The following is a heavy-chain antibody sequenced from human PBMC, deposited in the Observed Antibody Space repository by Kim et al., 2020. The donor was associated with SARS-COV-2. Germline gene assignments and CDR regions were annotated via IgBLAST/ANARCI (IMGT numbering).Heavy chain of an antibody. CDR1: GFTFDNYA. CDR2: IKGGGGNS. V-gene: IGHV3-23*01. J-gene: IGHJ3*02. CDR3: AKCGYNYGNDAFDI. Sequence: GGSLRLSFAASGFTFDNYAMNWVRQAPGKGLEWVSFIKGGGGNSFYADSVKGRFTISRDNSKNTLYLQMNSLRAEDTARYYCAKCGYNYGNDAFDIWGQGTLVTVSS. D-gene: IGHD5-12*01.